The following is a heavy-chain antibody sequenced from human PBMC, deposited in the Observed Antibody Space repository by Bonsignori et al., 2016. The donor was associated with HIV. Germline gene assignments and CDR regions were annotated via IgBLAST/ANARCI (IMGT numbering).Heavy chain of an antibody. D-gene: IGHD3-22*01. V-gene: IGHV3-7*01. CDR3: ARPHYDSRSFDY. CDR2: INEDGSDI. J-gene: IGHJ4*02. Sequence: VRQAPGKGLEWVASINEDGSDIHQVDSLKGRFTISRDNAKDSLYLQINSLRAEDTAVYYCARPHYDSRSFDYWGQGTLVTVSS.